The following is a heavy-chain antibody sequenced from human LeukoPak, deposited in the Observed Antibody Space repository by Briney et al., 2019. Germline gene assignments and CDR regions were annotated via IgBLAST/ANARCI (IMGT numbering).Heavy chain of an antibody. CDR1: GHTLTEFA. CDR2: FDPEDGQT. J-gene: IGHJ4*02. Sequence: ASVRVSCKASGHTLTEFAIHWVRQAPGKGLEWMGGFDPEDGQTIYAQKFQGRVTVTEDTSTDTAYMELSSLGSEDTAVYYCATEGGRSYYLYWGQGTLVTVSS. D-gene: IGHD1-26*01. CDR3: ATEGGRSYYLY. V-gene: IGHV1-24*01.